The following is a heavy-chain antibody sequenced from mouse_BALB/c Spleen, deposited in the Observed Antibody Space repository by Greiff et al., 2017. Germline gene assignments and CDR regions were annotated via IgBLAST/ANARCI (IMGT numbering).Heavy chain of an antibody. V-gene: IGHV5-12-1*01. D-gene: IGHD2-10*02. J-gene: IGHJ4*01. Sequence: EVKLMESGGGLVKPGGSLKLSCAASGFAFSSYDMSWVRQTPEKRLEWVAYISSGGGSTYYPDTVTGRFTISRDNAKNTLYLQMSSLKSEDTAMYYCARHAGYGNPSMDYWGQGTSVTVSS. CDR1: GFAFSSYD. CDR2: ISSGGGST. CDR3: ARHAGYGNPSMDY.